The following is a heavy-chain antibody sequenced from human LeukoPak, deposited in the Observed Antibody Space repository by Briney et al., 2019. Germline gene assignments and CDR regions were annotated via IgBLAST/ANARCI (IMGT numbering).Heavy chain of an antibody. CDR2: ISAYNGST. CDR1: GYTFTSYG. D-gene: IGHD3-3*01. Sequence: ASVKVSCKASGYTFTSYGISWVRQAPGQGLEWMGWISAYNGSTNYAQKLQGRVTMTTDTSTSTAYMELRSLRSDDTAVYYCARIITIFGVVTLYYFDYWGQGTLVTVSS. V-gene: IGHV1-18*01. CDR3: ARIITIFGVVTLYYFDY. J-gene: IGHJ4*02.